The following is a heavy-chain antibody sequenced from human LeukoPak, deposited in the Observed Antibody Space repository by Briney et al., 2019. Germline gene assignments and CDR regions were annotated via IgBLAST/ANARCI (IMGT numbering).Heavy chain of an antibody. CDR1: GYTFTSYG. V-gene: IGHV1-18*01. Sequence: ASVKVSCKASGYTFTSYGISWVRQAPGQGLEWMGWISAYNGNTNYAQKLQGRVTMTTDTSTSTAYMELRSLRSDDTAVYYCARAGGVVVAATPNWFDPWGQGTLVTVSS. D-gene: IGHD2-15*01. CDR3: ARAGGVVVAATPNWFDP. CDR2: ISAYNGNT. J-gene: IGHJ5*02.